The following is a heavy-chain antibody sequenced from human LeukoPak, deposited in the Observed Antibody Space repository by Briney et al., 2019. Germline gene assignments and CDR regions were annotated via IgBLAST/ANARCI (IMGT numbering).Heavy chain of an antibody. J-gene: IGHJ6*03. CDR2: ISAYNGNT. V-gene: IGHV1-18*01. D-gene: IGHD5-18*01. CDR1: GYTLTSYG. Sequence: GASVKVSCKASGYTLTSYGISWVRQAPGQGLEWMGWISAYNGNTNYAQKLQGRVTMTTDTSTTTAYMELRSLRSDDTAVYYCARSELGYSYGYHYMDVWGKGTTVTVSS. CDR3: ARSELGYSYGYHYMDV.